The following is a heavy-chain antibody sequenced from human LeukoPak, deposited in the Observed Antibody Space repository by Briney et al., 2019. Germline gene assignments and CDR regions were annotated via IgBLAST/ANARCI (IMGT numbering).Heavy chain of an antibody. Sequence: ASVKVSCKASGYTFTGYYMHWVRQAPGQGLEWMGWINPNSGGTNYAQKFQGRVTMTRDTSISTAHMELSRLRSGDTAVYYCARVGCSSTSCPIGPGDAFDIWGQGTMVTVSS. J-gene: IGHJ3*02. CDR1: GYTFTGYY. D-gene: IGHD2-2*01. CDR3: ARVGCSSTSCPIGPGDAFDI. CDR2: INPNSGGT. V-gene: IGHV1-2*02.